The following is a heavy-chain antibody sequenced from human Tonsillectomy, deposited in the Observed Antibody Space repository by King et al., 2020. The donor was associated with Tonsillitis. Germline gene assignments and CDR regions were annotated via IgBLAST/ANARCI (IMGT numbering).Heavy chain of an antibody. J-gene: IGHJ4*02. Sequence: VQLVESGGGLVKPGGSLRLSCAASGFTFSDYYMSWIRQAPGKGLEWVSYISRSGSTIDYADSVKGRFTISRDNAKNSLYLQMNSLIAEDTAVYYCAINGANYDFWSGYFYFDYWGQGTLVTVSS. CDR1: GFTFSDYY. V-gene: IGHV3-11*01. CDR3: AINGANYDFWSGYFYFDY. D-gene: IGHD3-3*01. CDR2: ISRSGSTI.